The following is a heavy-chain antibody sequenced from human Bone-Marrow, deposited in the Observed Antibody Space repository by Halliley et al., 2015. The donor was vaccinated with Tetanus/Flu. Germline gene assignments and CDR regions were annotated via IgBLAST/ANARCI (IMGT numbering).Heavy chain of an antibody. J-gene: IGHJ6*02. CDR2: IIPYGNI. CDR3: ARGHRVSNGWGTYYNYGMDA. V-gene: IGHV4-34*01. CDR1: GGSFGDSGYY. D-gene: IGHD6-19*01. Sequence: GLVKPSETLTLTCAVYGGSFGDSGYYWNWCRQPPGKGLEWIGEIIPYGNINYNQSLQSRVTISVDTSKNQFSLKLSSVSAADTAGYYCARGHRVSNGWGTYYNYGMDAWGQGAAVSVSS.